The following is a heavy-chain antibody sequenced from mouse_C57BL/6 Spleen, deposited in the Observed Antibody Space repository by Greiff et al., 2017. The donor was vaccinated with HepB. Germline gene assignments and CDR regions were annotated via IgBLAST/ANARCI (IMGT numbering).Heavy chain of an antibody. CDR1: GYTFTSYW. Sequence: VQLQQPGAELVKPGASVKMSCKASGYTFTSYWITWVKQRPGQGLEWIGDIYPGSGSTNYNEKFKSKATLTVDTSSSTAYMQLSSLTSEDSAVYYCARDDDYDGVFAYWGQGTLVTVSA. CDR2: IYPGSGST. D-gene: IGHD2-4*01. J-gene: IGHJ3*01. V-gene: IGHV1-55*01. CDR3: ARDDDYDGVFAY.